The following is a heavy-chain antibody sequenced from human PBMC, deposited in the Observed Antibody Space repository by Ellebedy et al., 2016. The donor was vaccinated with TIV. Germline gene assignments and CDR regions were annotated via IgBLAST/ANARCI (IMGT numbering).Heavy chain of an antibody. CDR2: IIGMFGTA. CDR1: GGTFNSHA. CDR3: ARHSGYHAISYLAY. J-gene: IGHJ4*02. D-gene: IGHD5-12*01. V-gene: IGHV1-69*13. Sequence: SVKVSCKASGGTFNSHAISWVRQAPGQGLEWMGGIIGMFGTASYAQKFLARVTITADEFTSTAYMELSSLRSEDTAVYYCARHSGYHAISYLAYWGQGTLVTVSS.